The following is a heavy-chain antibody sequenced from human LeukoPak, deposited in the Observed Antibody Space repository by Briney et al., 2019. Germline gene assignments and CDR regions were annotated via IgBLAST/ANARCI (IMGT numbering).Heavy chain of an antibody. D-gene: IGHD4-17*01. CDR1: GFTFSDHY. V-gene: IGHV3-72*01. J-gene: IGHJ4*02. CDR2: TRNKANSYTT. CDR3: ARPAALRTGGHYFDY. Sequence: GGSLRLSCAASGFTFSDHYMDWVRQAPGKGLEWVGRTRNKANSYTTEYAASVKGRFTISRDDSKNSLYLQMNSLKTEDTAVYYCARPAALRTGGHYFDYWGQGTLVTVSS.